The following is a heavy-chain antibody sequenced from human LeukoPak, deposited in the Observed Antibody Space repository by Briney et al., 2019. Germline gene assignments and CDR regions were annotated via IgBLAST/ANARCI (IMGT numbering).Heavy chain of an antibody. Sequence: GXXVRLSCAASGFTFSSYAMSWVRQAPGKGLEWVSAISGSGGSTYYADSVKGRFTISRDNSKNTLYLQMNSLRAEVTAVYYCAKGPIAVAGTGVYWGQGTLVTVSS. V-gene: IGHV3-23*01. CDR3: AKGPIAVAGTGVY. CDR1: GFTFSSYA. J-gene: IGHJ4*02. CDR2: ISGSGGST. D-gene: IGHD6-19*01.